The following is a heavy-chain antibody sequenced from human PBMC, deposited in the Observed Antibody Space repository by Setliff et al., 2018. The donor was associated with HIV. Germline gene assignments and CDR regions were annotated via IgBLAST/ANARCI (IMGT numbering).Heavy chain of an antibody. D-gene: IGHD3-9*01. J-gene: IGHJ4*02. CDR3: ARQTWEYYDTLTGYYRSPKNFDS. CDR2: MYYSGSI. V-gene: IGHV4-59*04. CDR1: GGSISSYY. Sequence: SETLSLTCTVSGGSISSYYWSWIRQPPGKGLEWIGTMYYSGSIYYNPSLKSRVTISVDTSKNELSLKLRSVTAPDTAIYYCARQTWEYYDTLTGYYRSPKNFDSWGQGTLVTVSS.